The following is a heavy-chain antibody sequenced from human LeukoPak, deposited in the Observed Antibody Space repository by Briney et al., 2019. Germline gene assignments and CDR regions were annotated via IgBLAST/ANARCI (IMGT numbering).Heavy chain of an antibody. CDR1: GGSFSGYY. CDR2: INHSGST. CDR3: ARADRITMVRGVISPFDY. Sequence: SETLSLTCAVDGGSFSGYYWSWIRQPPGKGLEWIGEINHSGSTNYNPSLKSRVTISVDTSKNQFSLKLSSVTAADTAVYYCARADRITMVRGVISPFDYWGQGTLVTVSS. J-gene: IGHJ4*02. V-gene: IGHV4-34*01. D-gene: IGHD3-10*01.